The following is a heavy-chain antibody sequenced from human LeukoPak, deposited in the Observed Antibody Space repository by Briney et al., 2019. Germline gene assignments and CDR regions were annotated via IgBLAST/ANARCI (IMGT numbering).Heavy chain of an antibody. J-gene: IGHJ6*03. CDR1: GCTFSSYA. CDR3: AAGYYDSSGYYDYYYYMDV. CDR2: IIPIFGTA. Sequence: SVKVSCKASGCTFSSYAISWVRQAPGQGLEWMGGIIPIFGTANYAQKFQGRVTITADKSTSTAYMELSSLRSEDTAVYYCAAGYYDSSGYYDYYYYMDVWGKGTTVTVSS. D-gene: IGHD3-22*01. V-gene: IGHV1-69*06.